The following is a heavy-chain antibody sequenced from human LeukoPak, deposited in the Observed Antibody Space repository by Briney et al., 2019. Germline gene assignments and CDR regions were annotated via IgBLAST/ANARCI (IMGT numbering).Heavy chain of an antibody. CDR3: AGAGYPTRAFDI. CDR2: IIPFFGSS. CDR1: GGTFSNYN. J-gene: IGHJ3*02. V-gene: IGHV1-69*13. Sequence: SVKVSCKASGGTFSNYNIDWVRQAPGQGLEWMGGIIPFFGSSNYAQKFQGRVTITADESTTTAYMELSSLRSEDTAVYYCAGAGYPTRAFDIWGQGTMVTVSS. D-gene: IGHD1-1*01.